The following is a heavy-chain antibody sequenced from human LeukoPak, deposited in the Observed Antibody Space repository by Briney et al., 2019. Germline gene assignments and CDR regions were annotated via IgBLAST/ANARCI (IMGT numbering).Heavy chain of an antibody. Sequence: SETLSLTCTVSGGSISSYYWSWIRQPAGKGLEWIGRIYTSGSTNYNPSLKSRVTMSVDTSKNQFSLKLSSVTAADTAVYYCARERLYGDYYYYYYYMDVWGKGTTVTISS. CDR2: IYTSGST. D-gene: IGHD4-17*01. CDR3: ARERLYGDYYYYYYYMDV. V-gene: IGHV4-4*07. J-gene: IGHJ6*03. CDR1: GGSISSYY.